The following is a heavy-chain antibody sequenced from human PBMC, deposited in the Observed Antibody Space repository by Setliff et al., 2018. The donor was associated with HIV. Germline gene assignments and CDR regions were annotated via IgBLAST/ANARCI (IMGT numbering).Heavy chain of an antibody. V-gene: IGHV4-39*07. J-gene: IGHJ4*02. CDR1: DNSLNSHDFY. CDR3: ARGNYYNLWADPFDY. Sequence: PSETLSLTCSVSDNSLNSHDFYWGWIRQPPGKGLEWIGNFYYTGTTYYNPSLKSRVTISVDTSKNQVSLKLTSMTAADTAIYYCARGNYYNLWADPFDYWGQGTLVTVSS. D-gene: IGHD3-3*01. CDR2: FYYTGTT.